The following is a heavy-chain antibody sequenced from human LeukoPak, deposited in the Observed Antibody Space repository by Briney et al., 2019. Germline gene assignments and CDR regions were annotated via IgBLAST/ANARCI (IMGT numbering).Heavy chain of an antibody. V-gene: IGHV3-30-3*01. Sequence: PGGSLRLSCAASGFTFSSYAMHWVRQAPGKGLEWVAVISYDGSNKYYADSVKGRFTISRDNSKNTLYLQMNSLRAEDTAVYYCARAGLYDFWSGSGYYYYYGMDVWGQGTTVTVSS. D-gene: IGHD3-3*01. CDR2: ISYDGSNK. J-gene: IGHJ6*02. CDR1: GFTFSSYA. CDR3: ARAGLYDFWSGSGYYYYYGMDV.